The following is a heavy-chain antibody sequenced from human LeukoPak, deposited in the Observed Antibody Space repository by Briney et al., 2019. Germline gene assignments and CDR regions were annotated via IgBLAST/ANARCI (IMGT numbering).Heavy chain of an antibody. V-gene: IGHV4-34*01. CDR1: GGSFSGYY. CDR3: ARGARSYYGSGRGWYYYYMDV. CDR2: INHSGST. Sequence: PSETLSLTCAVYGGSFSGYYWSWIRQPPGKGLEWIGEINHSGSTNYHPSLMCRGTISVETSKTQFSLKLSSVTAADTAVYYCARGARSYYGSGRGWYYYYMDVWGKGTTVTVSS. D-gene: IGHD3-10*01. J-gene: IGHJ6*03.